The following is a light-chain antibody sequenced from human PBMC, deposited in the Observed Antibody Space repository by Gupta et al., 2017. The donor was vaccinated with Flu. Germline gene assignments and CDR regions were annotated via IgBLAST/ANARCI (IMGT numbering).Light chain of an antibody. CDR3: NSRDSSDNHQAV. CDR1: SLRSYY. J-gene: IGLJ2*01. V-gene: IGLV3-19*01. CDR2: AKN. Sequence: SSQLTQDPAVSVALGQTVRITCQGDSLRSYYASWYQQKPGQAPVLGIYAKNNRPSGIPDRFSGSSSGNTASLTITGAQAEDEADYYCNSRDSSDNHQAVFGGGTKLTVL.